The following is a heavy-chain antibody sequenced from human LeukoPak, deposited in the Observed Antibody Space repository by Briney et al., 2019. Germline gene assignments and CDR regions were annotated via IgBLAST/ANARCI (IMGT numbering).Heavy chain of an antibody. CDR2: INHSGST. D-gene: IGHD6-13*01. CDR3: ARGRQLVVADY. J-gene: IGHJ4*02. CDR1: GGSFSGYY. Sequence: SETLSLTCAVYGGSFSGYYWSWIRQPPGKGLEWIGEINHSGSTNYNPSLKSRVTISVHTSKNQFSLKLSSVTAADTAVYYCARGRQLVVADYWGQGTLVTVSS. V-gene: IGHV4-34*01.